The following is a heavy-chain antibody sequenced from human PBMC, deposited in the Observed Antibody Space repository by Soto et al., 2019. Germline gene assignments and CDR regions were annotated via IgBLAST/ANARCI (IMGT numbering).Heavy chain of an antibody. Sequence: LSLTCAVSSDSISRSVWWTWVRQPPGKGLEWIGEVFHTGDTNYNPSLKSRVTMSVDKSTNEFSLKVTSVTAADTATYYCARKAWVRFDYWGQGALVTVSS. CDR3: ARKAWVRFDY. CDR2: VFHTGDT. D-gene: IGHD7-27*01. V-gene: IGHV4-4*02. CDR1: SDSISRSVW. J-gene: IGHJ4*02.